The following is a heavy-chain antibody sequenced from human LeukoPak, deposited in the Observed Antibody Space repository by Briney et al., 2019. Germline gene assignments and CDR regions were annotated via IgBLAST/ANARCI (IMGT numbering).Heavy chain of an antibody. J-gene: IGHJ5*02. CDR2: ISSSGSTI. CDR1: GFTFSDYY. Sequence: GGSLRLSCAASGFTFSDYYMSWIRQAPGKGLEWVSYISSSGSTIYYADSVKGRFTISRDNAKNSLYLQMNSLRAEDTAVYYCARDRYYYDSSGYPPWGQGTLVTVSS. CDR3: ARDRYYYDSSGYPP. V-gene: IGHV3-11*04. D-gene: IGHD3-22*01.